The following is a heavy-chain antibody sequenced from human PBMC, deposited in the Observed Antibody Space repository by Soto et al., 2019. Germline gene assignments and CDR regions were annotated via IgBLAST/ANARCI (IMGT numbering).Heavy chain of an antibody. CDR3: ATYTSWDY. Sequence: PGGSLRLSCAPSGFTVSNNYMSCVRQAPAKGLEWVSLIYSGGSTFYADSVKGRLTISRDNSKNTLFLQMNSLRAEDTAVYFCATYTSWDYWGRGTLVTVSS. J-gene: IGHJ4*02. V-gene: IGHV3-53*01. CDR1: GFTVSNNY. D-gene: IGHD2-2*01. CDR2: IYSGGST.